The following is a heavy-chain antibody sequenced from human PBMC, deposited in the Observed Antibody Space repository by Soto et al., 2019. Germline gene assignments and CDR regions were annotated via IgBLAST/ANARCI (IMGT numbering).Heavy chain of an antibody. V-gene: IGHV3-21*01. D-gene: IGHD2-2*01. Sequence: GGSLRLSCAASGFTFSSYSMNWVRQAPGKGLEWVSSISSSSSYIYYADSVKGRFTISRDNAKSSLYLQMNSLRAEDTAVYYCARDPYHLYYYYGMDVWGQGTTVTVSS. CDR3: ARDPYHLYYYYGMDV. CDR2: ISSSSSYI. J-gene: IGHJ6*02. CDR1: GFTFSSYS.